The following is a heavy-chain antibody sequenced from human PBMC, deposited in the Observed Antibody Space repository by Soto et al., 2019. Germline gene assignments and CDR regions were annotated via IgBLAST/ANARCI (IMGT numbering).Heavy chain of an antibody. CDR2: ISSSRSTI. J-gene: IGHJ6*02. V-gene: IGHV3-48*01. Sequence: PGWSLRLSCAASGFTFSSYSMNWVRQAPGKGLEWVSYISSSRSTIYYADSVKGRFTISRDNAKNSLYLQMNSLRAEDTAVYYCAKDQGGPIQLWLPNYYYYGMDVWGQGTTVTVSS. CDR1: GFTFSSYS. D-gene: IGHD5-18*01. CDR3: AKDQGGPIQLWLPNYYYYGMDV.